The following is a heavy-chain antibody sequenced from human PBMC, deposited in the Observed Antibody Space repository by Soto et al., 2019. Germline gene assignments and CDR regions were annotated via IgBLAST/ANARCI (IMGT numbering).Heavy chain of an antibody. CDR2: ITWDGGSS. CDR1: GFTFHDYT. Sequence: GSLIVSCAASGFTFHDYTMHWVRQVPGKSLEWVSLITWDGGSSFYADSVKGRFTISRDNIESYVYLQMNGLRTEDTALYYCANERSRIFHSWGQGTLVIVSA. V-gene: IGHV3-43*01. J-gene: IGHJ5*01. CDR3: ANERSRIFHS. D-gene: IGHD3-10*01.